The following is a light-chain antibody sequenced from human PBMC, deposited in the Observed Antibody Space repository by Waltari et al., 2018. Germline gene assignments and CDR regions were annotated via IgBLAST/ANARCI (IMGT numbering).Light chain of an antibody. CDR2: WAS. J-gene: IGKJ3*01. V-gene: IGKV4-1*01. Sequence: DIVMTQSPDSLALSLGERATINCKSSQSVLYRSNNYNYLAWYQQKLGQPPQLLLYWASTRDSGVPDRFSGSGSGTDFTLTISSLQAEDVAVYYCQQYHSTPFTFGPGTKVDIK. CDR1: QSVLYRSNNYNY. CDR3: QQYHSTPFT.